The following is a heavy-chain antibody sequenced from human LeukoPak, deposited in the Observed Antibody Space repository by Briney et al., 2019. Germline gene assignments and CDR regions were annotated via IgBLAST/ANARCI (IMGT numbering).Heavy chain of an antibody. CDR2: IYNTGRT. J-gene: IGHJ2*01. D-gene: IGHD3-22*01. V-gene: IGHV4-59*12. CDR1: GGSMSSYY. CDR3: ARGYYELGYFDL. Sequence: SETLSLTCTVSGGSMSSYYWSWIRQSPGKGLEGIGCIYNTGRTNNNPSLESRVTISVDKSKKQFSLKLTSVTAADTAMYYCARGYYELGYFDLWGRGTLVTVSS.